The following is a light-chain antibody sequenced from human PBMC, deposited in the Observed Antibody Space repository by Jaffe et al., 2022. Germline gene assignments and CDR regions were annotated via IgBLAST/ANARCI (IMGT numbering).Light chain of an antibody. CDR1: ALPKQY. CDR3: QSADRSATYVV. CDR2: KDI. Sequence: SYELTQPPSVSVSPGQTATITCSGDALPKQYAYWYQQKPGQAPVVLIYKDIKRPSGIPERFSGSSSGTTVTLTISGVQAEDEADYYCQSADRSATYVVFGGGTKLTVL. V-gene: IGLV3-25*03. J-gene: IGLJ2*01.